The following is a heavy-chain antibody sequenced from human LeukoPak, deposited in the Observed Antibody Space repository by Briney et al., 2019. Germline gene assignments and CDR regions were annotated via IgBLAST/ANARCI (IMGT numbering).Heavy chain of an antibody. Sequence: GGSLRLSCAATGFTFSSYEMNWVRQAPGKGLEWVSYISSSGSSIYYADSVKGRFTISRDNAKNSLYLQMNSLRAEDTAVYYCARLTGLSLDYWGQGTLVTVSS. J-gene: IGHJ4*02. CDR3: ARLTGLSLDY. D-gene: IGHD7-27*01. V-gene: IGHV3-48*03. CDR2: ISSSGSSI. CDR1: GFTFSSYE.